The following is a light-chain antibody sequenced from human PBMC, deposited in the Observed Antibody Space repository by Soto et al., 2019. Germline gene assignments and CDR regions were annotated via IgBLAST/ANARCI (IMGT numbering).Light chain of an antibody. CDR2: GAY. V-gene: IGKV3-20*01. CDR1: QIVSSSY. Sequence: EIVLTQSPGTLSLSQGERVTLSCRASQIVSSSYLAWYQQKPGQAPRLLIYGAYSRATGITDRFSGSGSGTDFTLTISRLEPEDFAVYYCQQYGSSPRTVGPVTKVEIK. CDR3: QQYGSSPRT. J-gene: IGKJ1*01.